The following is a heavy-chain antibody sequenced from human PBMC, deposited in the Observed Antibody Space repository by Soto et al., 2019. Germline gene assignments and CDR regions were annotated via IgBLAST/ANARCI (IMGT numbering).Heavy chain of an antibody. Sequence: PGGSLRLSWAASGCTFSSHGMRWIRQAPGKGLEWVSYISSSSSTIYYADSVKGRFTISRDNAKNSLYLQMNSLRAEDTAVYYCARGPVFEWFDPWGQGTLVTVSS. CDR1: GCTFSSHG. D-gene: IGHD2-21*01. J-gene: IGHJ5*02. V-gene: IGHV3-48*01. CDR2: ISSSSSTI. CDR3: ARGPVFEWFDP.